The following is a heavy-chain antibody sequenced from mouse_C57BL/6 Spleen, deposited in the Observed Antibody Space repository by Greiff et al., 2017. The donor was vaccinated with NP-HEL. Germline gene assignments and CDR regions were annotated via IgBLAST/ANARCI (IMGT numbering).Heavy chain of an antibody. D-gene: IGHD1-1*01. J-gene: IGHJ1*03. Sequence: EVKLVESGGGLVQPGGSMKLSCAASGFTFSDAWMDWVRQSPEKGLEWVAEIRNKANNHATYYAESVKGRFTISRDDSKSSVYLQMNSLRAEDTGIYYCTSQWPSYGSSYVWYFDVWGTGTTVTVSS. CDR1: GFTFSDAW. CDR2: IRNKANNHAT. V-gene: IGHV6-6*01. CDR3: TSQWPSYGSSYVWYFDV.